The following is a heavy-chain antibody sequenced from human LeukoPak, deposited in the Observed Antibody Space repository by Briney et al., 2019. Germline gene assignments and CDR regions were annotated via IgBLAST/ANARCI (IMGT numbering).Heavy chain of an antibody. Sequence: SETLSLTCAVYGGSFSGYYWSWIRQPPGKGLEWIGEINHSGSTNYNPSLKSRVTISVDTSKNQFSLKLSSVTAADTAVYYCARGRLSTLHVYYYYGMDVWGQGTTVTVSS. CDR2: INHSGST. CDR1: GGSFSGYY. V-gene: IGHV4-34*01. J-gene: IGHJ6*02. CDR3: ARGRLSTLHVYYYYGMDV. D-gene: IGHD2/OR15-2a*01.